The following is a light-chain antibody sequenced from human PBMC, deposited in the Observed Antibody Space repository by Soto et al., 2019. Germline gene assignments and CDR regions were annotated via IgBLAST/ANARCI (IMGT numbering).Light chain of an antibody. CDR3: QQNYSPPPIT. V-gene: IGKV1-39*01. J-gene: IGKJ5*01. CDR2: AAS. Sequence: DIQMTQSPSSLSASVGDRVTITCRASQSIANYLNWYQQKPGKAPKLLIYAASTLQSGVPSKFSGSGFGTDFTLTISSLQTEDFATYYCQQNYSPPPITFGQGTRLDIK. CDR1: QSIANY.